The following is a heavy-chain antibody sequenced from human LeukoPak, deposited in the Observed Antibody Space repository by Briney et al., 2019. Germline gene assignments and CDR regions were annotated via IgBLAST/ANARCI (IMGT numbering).Heavy chain of an antibody. CDR3: ARDIAGATKGGWFDT. Sequence: ASVKVSCKASGYTFTNYDINWVRQATGQGLEWMGWMNPNSGNTGDAQKFQGRVTMTRNTSISTAYMELSSLRSEDTALYYCARDIAGATKGGWFDTWGQGTPVTVSS. CDR2: MNPNSGNT. D-gene: IGHD1-26*01. J-gene: IGHJ5*02. V-gene: IGHV1-8*01. CDR1: GYTFTNYD.